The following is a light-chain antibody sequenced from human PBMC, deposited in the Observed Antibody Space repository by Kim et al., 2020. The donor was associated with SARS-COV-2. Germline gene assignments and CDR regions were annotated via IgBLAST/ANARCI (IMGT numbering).Light chain of an antibody. Sequence: GQSVNISCTGTSSDVGGYNYVSWYQQHPGKAPKLMIYDVSKRPSGVPVRFSGSKSGNTASLTISGLQAEDEADYYCCSYAGSYTYVFGTGTKVTVL. CDR3: CSYAGSYTYV. V-gene: IGLV2-11*01. J-gene: IGLJ1*01. CDR2: DVS. CDR1: SSDVGGYNY.